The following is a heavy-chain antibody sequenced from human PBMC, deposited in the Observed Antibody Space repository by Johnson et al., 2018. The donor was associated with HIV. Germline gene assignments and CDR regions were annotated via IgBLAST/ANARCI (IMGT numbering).Heavy chain of an antibody. Sequence: VQVVESGGGVVQPGRSLRLSCAASGFTFSSYAMHWVRQAPGKGLEWVSAIGTAGDTYYPGSVKGRFTISRENAKNTLYLQMGSLRVEDMAVYYCARALRGYSGYAHVFDIWGQGTKVTVSS. CDR1: GFTFSSYA. CDR3: ARALRGYSGYAHVFDI. D-gene: IGHD5-12*01. CDR2: IGTAGDT. V-gene: IGHV3-13*01. J-gene: IGHJ3*02.